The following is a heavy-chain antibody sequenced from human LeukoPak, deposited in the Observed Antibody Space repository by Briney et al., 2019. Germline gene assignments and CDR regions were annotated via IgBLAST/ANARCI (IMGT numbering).Heavy chain of an antibody. J-gene: IGHJ4*02. Sequence: SETLSLTCTVSGYSISSGYYWGWIRQPPGKGLEWIGSIYYSGSTYYNPSLKSRVTISVDTSKNQFSLKLSSVTAADTAVYYCARIGTTTVTTYFDYWGQGTLVTVSS. D-gene: IGHD4-17*01. CDR3: ARIGTTTVTTYFDY. CDR2: IYYSGST. CDR1: GYSISSGYY. V-gene: IGHV4-38-2*02.